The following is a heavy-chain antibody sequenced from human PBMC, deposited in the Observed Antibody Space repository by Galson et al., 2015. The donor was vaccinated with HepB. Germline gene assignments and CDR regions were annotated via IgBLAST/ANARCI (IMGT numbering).Heavy chain of an antibody. J-gene: IGHJ3*02. Sequence: CAISGDSVSSDSAAWNWIRQSPSRGLEWLGRTYYRSEWYNDYAVSVKSRIIINPDTSRNQFSLHLDSVTPEDTAVYYCAREQPIGRYSGAFDIWGQGTLVTVSS. D-gene: IGHD1-26*01. V-gene: IGHV6-1*01. CDR3: AREQPIGRYSGAFDI. CDR1: GDSVSSDSAA. CDR2: TYYRSEWYN.